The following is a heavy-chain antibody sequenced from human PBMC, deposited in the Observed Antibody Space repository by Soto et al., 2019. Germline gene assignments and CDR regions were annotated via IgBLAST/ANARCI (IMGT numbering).Heavy chain of an antibody. V-gene: IGHV3-9*01. D-gene: IGHD3-10*01. Sequence: EVQLVESGGGLVQPGGSLRLSCIASGFNFNDHGMHWVRQAPGKGLEWVSGITWHCDGRCYADSVKGRFTISRDNAKNSLDLQMNSLRAEDTGLYYCAKEDSGFSGYMDVWGKGTTVTVSS. J-gene: IGHJ6*03. CDR1: GFNFNDHG. CDR2: ITWHCDGR. CDR3: AKEDSGFSGYMDV.